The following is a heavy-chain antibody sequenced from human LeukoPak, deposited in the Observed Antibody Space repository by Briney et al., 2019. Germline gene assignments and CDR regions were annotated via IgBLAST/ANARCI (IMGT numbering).Heavy chain of an antibody. Sequence: GGSLRLSCAASGFTFSSYWMGWVRQAPGKGLEWVANIKQDGSEKYYVDSVKGRFTISRDNAKNSLYLQMNSLRAEDTAVYYCARDRFLWFGELLSNDAFDIWGQGTMVTVSS. CDR1: GFTFSSYW. CDR3: ARDRFLWFGELLSNDAFDI. D-gene: IGHD3-10*01. J-gene: IGHJ3*02. CDR2: IKQDGSEK. V-gene: IGHV3-7*03.